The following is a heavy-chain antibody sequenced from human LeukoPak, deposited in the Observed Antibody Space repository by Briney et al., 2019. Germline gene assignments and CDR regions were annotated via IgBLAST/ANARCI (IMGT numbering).Heavy chain of an antibody. CDR3: AKDCSSTSCYNP. CDR2: ISGSGGST. D-gene: IGHD2-2*02. Sequence: PGGSLRLSCAASGFTFSTYAMSWVRQGPAKGLEWLSAISGSGGSTYYADSVKGRFTISRDNSKNTLYLQMNSLRAEDPAVYYCAKDCSSTSCYNPWGQGTLVTVSS. J-gene: IGHJ5*02. CDR1: GFTFSTYA. V-gene: IGHV3-23*01.